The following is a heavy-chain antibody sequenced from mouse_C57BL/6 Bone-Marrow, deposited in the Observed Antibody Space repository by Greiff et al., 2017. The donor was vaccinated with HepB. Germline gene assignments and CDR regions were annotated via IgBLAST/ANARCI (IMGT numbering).Heavy chain of an antibody. CDR1: GFTFSDYG. CDR3: ARLIYYYGSSYEDAMDY. J-gene: IGHJ4*01. CDR2: ISNLAYSI. D-gene: IGHD1-1*01. Sequence: DVHLVESGGGLVQPGGSLKLSCAASGFTFSDYGMAWVRQAPRKGPEWVAFISNLAYSIYYADTVTGRFTISRENAKNTLYLEMSSLRSEDTAMYYCARLIYYYGSSYEDAMDYWGQGTSVTVSS. V-gene: IGHV5-15*01.